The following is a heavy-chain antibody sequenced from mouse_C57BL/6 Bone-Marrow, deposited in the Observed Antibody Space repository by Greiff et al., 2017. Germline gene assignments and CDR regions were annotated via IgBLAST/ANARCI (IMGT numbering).Heavy chain of an antibody. D-gene: IGHD2-1*01. CDR1: GFTFSSYA. Sequence: EVKVVESGGGLVKPGGSLKLSCAASGFTFSSYAMSWVRQTPEKRLEWVATISDGGSYTYYPDNVKGRFTISRDNAKNNLYLQMSHLKSEDTAMYYCASYGNYGYWYFDVWGTGTTVTVSS. V-gene: IGHV5-4*03. CDR2: ISDGGSYT. J-gene: IGHJ1*03. CDR3: ASYGNYGYWYFDV.